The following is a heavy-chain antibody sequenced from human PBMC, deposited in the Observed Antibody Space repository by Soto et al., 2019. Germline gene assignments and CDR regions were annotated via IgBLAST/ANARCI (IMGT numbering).Heavy chain of an antibody. V-gene: IGHV1-2*02. CDR3: TRENIEHSDGLYDAFDI. CDR2: MNPKSGGA. J-gene: IGHJ3*02. Sequence: ASVKVSCKTSGYTFTDYYTHWVRQAPGQGLEWMGWMNPKSGGAYFAQKFQGRVTLTRDTSIGTAYIEVNSLTSDDTSVYFCTRENIEHSDGLYDAFDILGQGTTVTVSS. CDR1: GYTFTDYY. D-gene: IGHD5-18*01.